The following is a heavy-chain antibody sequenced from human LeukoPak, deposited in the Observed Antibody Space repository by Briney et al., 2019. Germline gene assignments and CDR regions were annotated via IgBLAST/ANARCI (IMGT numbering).Heavy chain of an antibody. J-gene: IGHJ4*02. CDR1: GFTFSSFG. D-gene: IGHD6-19*01. CDR2: IRYDGSNE. V-gene: IGHV3-30*02. Sequence: PGGSLRLSCEASGFTFSSFGMHWVRQAPGKGLEWVALIRYDGSNELYVDSVRGRFTLSRDNSKNTLYLQMNSLRPDDTAIYYCAKDRPEFTSGRSLGGFDYWGQGALVTVSS. CDR3: AKDRPEFTSGRSLGGFDY.